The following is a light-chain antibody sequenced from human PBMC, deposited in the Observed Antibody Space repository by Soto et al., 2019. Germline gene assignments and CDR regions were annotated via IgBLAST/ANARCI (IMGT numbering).Light chain of an antibody. Sequence: VLTQSPATLSLSPGERATLSCRASQSISTYLAWYQQKPGRSPRLLISDASNRATGIPARFSGSGTGTDFTLTISSLEPEDFVVYYCQQRSNWPPTFGQGTKLEIK. CDR2: DAS. CDR1: QSISTY. V-gene: IGKV3-11*01. J-gene: IGKJ2*01. CDR3: QQRSNWPPT.